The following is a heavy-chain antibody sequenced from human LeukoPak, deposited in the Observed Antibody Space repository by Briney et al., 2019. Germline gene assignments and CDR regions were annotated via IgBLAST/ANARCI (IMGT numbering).Heavy chain of an antibody. CDR3: ARESLLWFGESGEYYFDY. CDR2: FIPIFGTA. Sequence: SVKLSCNASAATFTSNANSRVRQPPAQGLELKGGFIPIFGTANYAQKFQGRVTITADESTSTAYMELSSLRSEDTAVYYCARESLLWFGESGEYYFDYWGQGTLVTVSS. D-gene: IGHD3-10*01. V-gene: IGHV1-69*01. J-gene: IGHJ4*02. CDR1: AATFTSNA.